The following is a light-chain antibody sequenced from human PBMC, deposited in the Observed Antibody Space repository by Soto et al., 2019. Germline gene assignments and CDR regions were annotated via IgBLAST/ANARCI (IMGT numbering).Light chain of an antibody. V-gene: IGKV3-15*01. CDR1: QTISDN. Sequence: EIVMTQSPATLSVSPGERVTLSCRASQTISDNLAWFQQKSGQAPRLLIHGAFKRATGVPDRFSDSGSGTEFTLTISSLQSEDSAVYYCQQYHNWPPQYSFGQGTKLQIK. CDR2: GAF. J-gene: IGKJ2*01. CDR3: QQYHNWPPQYS.